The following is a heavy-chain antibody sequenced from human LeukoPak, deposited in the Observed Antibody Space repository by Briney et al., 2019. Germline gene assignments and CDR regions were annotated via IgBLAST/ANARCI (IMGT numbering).Heavy chain of an antibody. CDR2: ISGSGGST. Sequence: GGSLRLSCAASGFTVSSNYMSWVRQAPGKGLEWVSAISGSGGSTYYADSVKGRFTISRDNSKNTLYLQMNSLRAEDTAVYYCAKEGISSSWYFDYWGQGTLVTVSS. CDR3: AKEGISSSWYFDY. J-gene: IGHJ4*02. V-gene: IGHV3-23*01. D-gene: IGHD6-13*01. CDR1: GFTVSSNY.